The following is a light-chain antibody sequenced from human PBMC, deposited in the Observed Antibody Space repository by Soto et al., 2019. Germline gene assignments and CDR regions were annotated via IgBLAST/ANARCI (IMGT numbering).Light chain of an antibody. J-gene: IGKJ4*01. CDR3: QQYGSSPSVT. V-gene: IGKV3-20*01. CDR2: GAA. CDR1: QSGSSNS. Sequence: IVLTQSPGTLSLSPGERATLSCRASQSGSSNSLAGDQQNPRQAPRLLTNGAASTTTGVPERLSGRGSGTNFAYTISRLEPEVVAVYYCQQYGSSPSVTFSGGTKVDIK.